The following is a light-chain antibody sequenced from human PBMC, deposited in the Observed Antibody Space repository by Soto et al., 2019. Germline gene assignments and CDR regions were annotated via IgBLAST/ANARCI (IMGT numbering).Light chain of an antibody. CDR2: DVS. CDR3: SSYTSSSPRV. CDR1: SSDVGGYNY. Sequence: QSALTQPASVSGSPGQSITISCTGTSSDVGGYNYVSWYQQHPGKSPKLMIYDVSNRPSGVSNRFSGSKSGNPAALTISGRQAEDEADYYCSSYTSSSPRVFGGGTKLTVL. V-gene: IGLV2-14*01. J-gene: IGLJ2*01.